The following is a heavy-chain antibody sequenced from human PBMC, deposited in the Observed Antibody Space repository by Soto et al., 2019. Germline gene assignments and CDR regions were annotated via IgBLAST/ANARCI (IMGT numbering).Heavy chain of an antibody. CDR1: GGSISSSSYY. V-gene: IGHV4-39*01. CDR3: ARAIVVPAATGPYYYYYMDV. CDR2: IYYSGST. D-gene: IGHD2-2*01. J-gene: IGHJ6*03. Sequence: SETLSLTCTVSGGSISSSSYYWGWIRQPPGKGLEWIGSIYYSGSTYYNPSLKSRVTISVDTSKNPFSLKLSSVTAADTAVYYCARAIVVPAATGPYYYYYMDVWGKGTTVTVSS.